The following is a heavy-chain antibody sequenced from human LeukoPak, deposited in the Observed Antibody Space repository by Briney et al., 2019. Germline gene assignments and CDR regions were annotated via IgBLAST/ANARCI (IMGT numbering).Heavy chain of an antibody. CDR2: IYTSWST. V-gene: IGHV4-4*07. CDR1: GGSISSYY. D-gene: IGHD5-12*01. Sequence: SETLSLTCTVSGGSISSYYWSWIRQPAGKGLEWIGRIYTSWSTNYNPSLKSRVTMSVDTSKNQFSLKLSSVTAADTAVYYCAREGGYSGYDYYYYYYMDVWGKGTTVTVSS. CDR3: AREGGYSGYDYYYYYYMDV. J-gene: IGHJ6*03.